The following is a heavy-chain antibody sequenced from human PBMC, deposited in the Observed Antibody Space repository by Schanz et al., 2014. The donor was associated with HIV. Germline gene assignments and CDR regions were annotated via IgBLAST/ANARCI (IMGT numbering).Heavy chain of an antibody. Sequence: EVQLVESGGGLVQPGRSLRLSCAGSGFTFSSYAMSWVRQAPGKGLEWVANINPDGDQKAHVASVEGRFSISRDNAQSSMFLQMNSLRDDDTAIYYCAGAHTWGQGTRVIVSS. CDR1: GFTFSSYA. CDR2: INPDGDQK. J-gene: IGHJ5*02. CDR3: AGAHT. V-gene: IGHV3-7*04.